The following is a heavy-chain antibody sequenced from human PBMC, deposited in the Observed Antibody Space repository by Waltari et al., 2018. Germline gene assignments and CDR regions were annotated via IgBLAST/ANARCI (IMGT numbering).Heavy chain of an antibody. D-gene: IGHD6-19*01. Sequence: QVQLVQSGAEVKKPGSSVKVSCKASGGTFSSYAISWVRQAPGQGLEWMGGIIPIFGTANYAQKFQGRVTITADESTSTAYMELSSLRSEDTAVYYCARDTVAGTEGYYYYGMDVWGQGTTVTVSS. J-gene: IGHJ6*02. CDR1: GGTFSSYA. CDR2: IIPIFGTA. V-gene: IGHV1-69*01. CDR3: ARDTVAGTEGYYYYGMDV.